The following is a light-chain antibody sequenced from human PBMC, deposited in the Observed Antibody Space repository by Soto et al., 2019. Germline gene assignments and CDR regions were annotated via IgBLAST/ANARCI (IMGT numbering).Light chain of an antibody. CDR1: QSVSSSY. CDR2: GAS. V-gene: IGKV3-20*01. CDR3: HQYCSSPPWT. J-gene: IGKJ1*01. Sequence: EIVLTQSPGTLSLSPGERATLSCRASQSVSSSYLAWYQQKSGQAPRLLIYGASSRATAIPDRFSGSGSGTACPLTLSSLEPEDFSVYYCHQYCSSPPWTFGQGTKVEIK.